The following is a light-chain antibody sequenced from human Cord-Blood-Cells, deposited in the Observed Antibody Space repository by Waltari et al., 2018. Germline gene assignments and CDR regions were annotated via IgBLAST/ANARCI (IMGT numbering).Light chain of an antibody. J-gene: IGLJ3*02. V-gene: IGLV3-1*01. CDR3: QAWDSSTWV. CDR1: KLGEKY. CDR2: QDS. Sequence: SYELTQPPSVSVSPGQTASITCSGDKLGEKYACWYQQKPGQSPVLVIYQDSKRPSGIPWRCSGSNAGNTATLTISGTQAMDEADYYCQAWDSSTWVFGGGTKLTVL.